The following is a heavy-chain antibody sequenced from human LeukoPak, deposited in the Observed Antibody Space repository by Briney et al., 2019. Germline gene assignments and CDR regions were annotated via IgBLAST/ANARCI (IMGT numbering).Heavy chain of an antibody. CDR1: GGSISSYY. J-gene: IGHJ4*02. CDR3: ASYDYVWGALGY. V-gene: IGHV4-59*01. CDR2: IYYSGST. Sequence: SETLSLTCTVSGGSISSYYWSWIRQPPGKGLEWIGYIYYSGSTNYNPSLKSRVTISVDTSKNQFSLKLSSVTAADTAVYYCASYDYVWGALGYWGQGTLVTVSS. D-gene: IGHD3-16*01.